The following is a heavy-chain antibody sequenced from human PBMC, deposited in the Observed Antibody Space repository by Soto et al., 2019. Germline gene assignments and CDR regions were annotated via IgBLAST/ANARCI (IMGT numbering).Heavy chain of an antibody. V-gene: IGHV5-51*01. D-gene: IGHD7-27*01. CDR3: ATRGDSSSFHYNYMDV. CDR2: VYPGDSDT. Sequence: GESLKISCRASGYSFSSYWIGWVRQMPGKGLEWMGIVYPGDSDTRYSPSFQGQVTISADKAISTAYLQWSSLKASDTAMYYCATRGDSSSFHYNYMDVWGKGTTVTVSS. CDR1: GYSFSSYW. J-gene: IGHJ6*03.